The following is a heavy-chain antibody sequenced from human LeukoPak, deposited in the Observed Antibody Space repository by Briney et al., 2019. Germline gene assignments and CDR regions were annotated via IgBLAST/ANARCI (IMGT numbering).Heavy chain of an antibody. D-gene: IGHD2-15*01. Sequence: ASVKVSCKASGYTFTSYDINWLRQATGQGLEWMGWMNPNSGNTGYAQKFQGRVTMTRNTSISTAYMELSSLRSEDTAVYYCAFGSGPYWAFDIWGQGTMVTVSS. CDR3: AFGSGPYWAFDI. CDR2: MNPNSGNT. CDR1: GYTFTSYD. V-gene: IGHV1-8*01. J-gene: IGHJ3*02.